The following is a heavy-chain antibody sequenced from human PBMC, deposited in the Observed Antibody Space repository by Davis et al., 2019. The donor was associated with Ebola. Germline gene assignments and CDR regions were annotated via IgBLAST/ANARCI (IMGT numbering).Heavy chain of an antibody. CDR1: GFTFSSYA. CDR2: ISGSGGST. J-gene: IGHJ6*02. D-gene: IGHD2/OR15-2a*01. V-gene: IGHV3-23*01. Sequence: GGSLRLSCAASGFTFSSYAMSWVRQAPGKGLEWVSAISGSGGSTYYADSVKGRFTISRDNSKNTLYLQMNSLRAEDTAVYYCAKDLDSSDFPYYYGMDVWGQGTTVTVSS. CDR3: AKDLDSSDFPYYYGMDV.